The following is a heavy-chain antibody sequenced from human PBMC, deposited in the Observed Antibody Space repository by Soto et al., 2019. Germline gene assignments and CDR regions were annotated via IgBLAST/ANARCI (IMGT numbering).Heavy chain of an antibody. D-gene: IGHD2-2*01. Sequence: ASVNVSCKASGGTFSSYAISWVRQAPGQGLEWMGGIIPIFGTANYAQKFQGRVTITADESTSTAYMELSSLRSEDTAVYYCARHVPAAGYYYGTDVWGQGTTVTVSS. CDR1: GGTFSSYA. CDR2: IIPIFGTA. V-gene: IGHV1-69*13. CDR3: ARHVPAAGYYYGTDV. J-gene: IGHJ6*02.